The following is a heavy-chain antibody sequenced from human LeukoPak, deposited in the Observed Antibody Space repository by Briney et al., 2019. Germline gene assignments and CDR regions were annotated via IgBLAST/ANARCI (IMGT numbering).Heavy chain of an antibody. J-gene: IGHJ3*02. Sequence: SETLSLTCTVSGDTISSGNYYWTWIRQPAGKGLEWIGRIYTSGNTNYNPSLKSQVTISMDTSKNQFSLNLNSVTAADTAVYYCARDRAGDSFDIWGQGTMVTVSS. CDR1: GDTISSGNYY. D-gene: IGHD7-27*01. V-gene: IGHV4-61*02. CDR2: IYTSGNT. CDR3: ARDRAGDSFDI.